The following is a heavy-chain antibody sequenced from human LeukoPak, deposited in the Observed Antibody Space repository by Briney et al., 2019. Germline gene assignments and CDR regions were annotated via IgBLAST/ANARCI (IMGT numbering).Heavy chain of an antibody. D-gene: IGHD3-10*01. CDR2: ISSSSNYI. CDR3: AKDTAYGSGSYSDFDY. V-gene: IGHV3-21*04. J-gene: IGHJ4*02. CDR1: GFTFSSYS. Sequence: GGSLRLSCAASGFTFSSYSMNWVRQAPGKGLEWVSSISSSSNYIYYADSVKGRFTISRDNAKNSLYLQMNSLRAEDTALYYCAKDTAYGSGSYSDFDYWGQGTLVTVSS.